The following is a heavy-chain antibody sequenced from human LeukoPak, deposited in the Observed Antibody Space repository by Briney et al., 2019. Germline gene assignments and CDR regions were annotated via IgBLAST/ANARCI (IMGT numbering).Heavy chain of an antibody. J-gene: IGHJ4*02. CDR3: ARDSGNGFDY. Sequence: SQTLSLTCTVSGGSISSGGYYWSWIRQHPGKGLEWIGYIYYSGSTYYNPSLKSRVTISVDTSKNQFSLKLSSVTAADRAVYYCARDSGNGFDYWGQGTLVTVSS. CDR2: IYYSGST. V-gene: IGHV4-31*03. D-gene: IGHD4-23*01. CDR1: GGSISSGGYY.